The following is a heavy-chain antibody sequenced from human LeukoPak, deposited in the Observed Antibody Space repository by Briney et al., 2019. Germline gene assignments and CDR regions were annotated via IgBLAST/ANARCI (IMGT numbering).Heavy chain of an antibody. V-gene: IGHV3-7*01. J-gene: IGHJ4*02. CDR1: GLTFSNYW. CDR2: VNEDGSAK. Sequence: PGGSLRFSCVVSGLTFSNYWMIWVRQAPGKGLESVAIVNEDGSAKYYLDSVKGRFTISRDNARNSLYLEMNSLRAEDTAVYYCARDYWRSIDHWGQGTLVTVSS. CDR3: ARDYWRSIDH. D-gene: IGHD1-1*01.